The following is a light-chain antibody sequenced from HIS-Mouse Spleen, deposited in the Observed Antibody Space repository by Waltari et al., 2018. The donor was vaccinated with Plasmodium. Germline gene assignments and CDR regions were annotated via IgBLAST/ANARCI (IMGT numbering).Light chain of an antibody. V-gene: IGLV3-21*02. CDR2: ADS. J-gene: IGLJ3*02. CDR3: QVWDSSSDHRV. CDR1: NIGSKS. Sequence: SYVLTQPPSVSVAPGQTARITWGGNNIGSKSVHWYQQKPGQAPVLVVYADSDRPSGIPERFSGSNSGNTATLTISRVEAGDEADYYCQVWDSSSDHRVFGGGTKLTVL.